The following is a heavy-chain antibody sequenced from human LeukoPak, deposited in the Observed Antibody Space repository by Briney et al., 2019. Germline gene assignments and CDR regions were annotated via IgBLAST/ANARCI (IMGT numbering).Heavy chain of an antibody. J-gene: IGHJ5*02. V-gene: IGHV4-39*01. Sequence: SETLSLTCAVSGASIRNTSFYWGWIRQPPGKGLQWIASIYSSGTTYYNPSIKSRITLFVDTSKNQVSLKLRSVTAADTAVYYCARFFSKYYGSGSYIPWGQGTLVTVSS. CDR2: IYSSGTT. CDR1: GASIRNTSFY. D-gene: IGHD3-10*01. CDR3: ARFFSKYYGSGSYIP.